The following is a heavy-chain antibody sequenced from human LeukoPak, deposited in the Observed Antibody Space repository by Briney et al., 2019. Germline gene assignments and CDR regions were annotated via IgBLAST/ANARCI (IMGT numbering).Heavy chain of an antibody. J-gene: IGHJ4*02. D-gene: IGHD1-26*01. CDR2: FDPEDGET. CDR1: GYTLTELS. V-gene: IGHV1-24*01. CDR3: ATSQTIVGATVNPGIDY. Sequence: ASVKVSCKVSGYTLTELSMHWVRQAPGKGLEWMGGFDPEDGETIYAQKFQGRVTMTEDTSTDTAYMELSSLRSEDTAVYYCATSQTIVGATVNPGIDYWGQGTLVTVSS.